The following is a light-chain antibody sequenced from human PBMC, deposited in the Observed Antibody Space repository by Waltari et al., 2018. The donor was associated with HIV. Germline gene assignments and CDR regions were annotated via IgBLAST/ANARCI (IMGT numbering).Light chain of an antibody. CDR2: GAS. CDR1: QSISSGY. Sequence: IVLTQSPAPLSLSPGDRAPLSCRASQSISSGYLAGYQQRPGQPPRLLIYGASNRAPGIPDRFSGSGSGTVFTLTITGMEPEDFAMYYCQQYGSSPCTFGLGTKLEI. V-gene: IGKV3-20*01. CDR3: QQYGSSPCT. J-gene: IGKJ2*02.